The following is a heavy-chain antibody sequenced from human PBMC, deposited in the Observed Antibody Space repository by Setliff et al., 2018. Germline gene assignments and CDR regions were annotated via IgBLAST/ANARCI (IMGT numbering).Heavy chain of an antibody. CDR3: ARENGYCSGGACYFMFDY. D-gene: IGHD2-15*01. J-gene: IGHJ4*02. V-gene: IGHV4-61*01. CDR2: IHFSGTT. CDR1: GDSISSRPFY. Sequence: SETLSLTCTVSGDSISSRPFYWGWIRQPPGKGLEWIGYIHFSGTTNYNPSLKSRVTLSLDTPKNQFSLELSSVTAVDTAMYYCARENGYCSGGACYFMFDYWGQGTLVTVSS.